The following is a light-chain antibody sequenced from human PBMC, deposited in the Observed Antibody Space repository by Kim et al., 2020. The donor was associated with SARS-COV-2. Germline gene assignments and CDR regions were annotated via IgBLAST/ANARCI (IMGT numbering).Light chain of an antibody. CDR2: GNS. CDR1: SSNIGAGFD. CDR3: QSYDSSLSGWV. V-gene: IGLV1-40*01. Sequence: QSVLTQPPSVSGAPGQRVTISCTGSSSNIGAGFDVHWYQHYPGTAPKFLIYGNSNRPSGVPDRFSGSKSGTSASLAITGLQAEDEADYYCQSYDSSLSGWVFGGGTKLNVL. J-gene: IGLJ3*02.